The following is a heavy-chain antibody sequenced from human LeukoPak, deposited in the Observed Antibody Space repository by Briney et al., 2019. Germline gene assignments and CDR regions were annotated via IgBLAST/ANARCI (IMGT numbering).Heavy chain of an antibody. V-gene: IGHV4-59*08. CDR2: IYYSGST. J-gene: IGHJ4*02. CDR1: GGSISSYY. Sequence: SETLSLTCTVSGGSISSYYWSWIRQPPGKGLEWIGYIYYSGSTNYNPSLKSRVTISVDTSKNQFSLKLSSVTAADTAVYYCARHAASDTAVVIPYYFDYSGQGTLVTVYS. CDR3: ARHAASDTAVVIPYYFDY. D-gene: IGHD3-22*01.